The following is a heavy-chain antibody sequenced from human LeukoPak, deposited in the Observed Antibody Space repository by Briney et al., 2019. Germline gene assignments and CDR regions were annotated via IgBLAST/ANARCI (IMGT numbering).Heavy chain of an antibody. CDR3: TRDARTVLAGGTYHYYGMDV. CDR2: IIPIFGTA. J-gene: IGHJ6*02. Sequence: ASVTVSCTASGGTFISYAISWVRQAPGQGLEWMGGIIPIFGTANYAQKLQGRVTITRDASATTAYMELSRLRSEDTAVYYCTRDARTVLAGGTYHYYGMDVWGQGTTFTVSS. CDR1: GGTFISYA. D-gene: IGHD6-19*01. V-gene: IGHV1-69*05.